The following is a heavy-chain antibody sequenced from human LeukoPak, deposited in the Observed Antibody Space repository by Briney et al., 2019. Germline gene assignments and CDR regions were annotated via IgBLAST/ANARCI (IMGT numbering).Heavy chain of an antibody. CDR1: GFTFSSYG. J-gene: IGHJ4*02. Sequence: GVSLRLSCAASGFTFSSYGMHWVRQAPGKGLEWVAVISYDGSNKYYADSVKGRFTISRDNSKNTLYLQMNSLRAEDTAVYYCAKDLDYDTIGAFDYWGQGTLVTVSS. V-gene: IGHV3-30*18. CDR2: ISYDGSNK. D-gene: IGHD3-22*01. CDR3: AKDLDYDTIGAFDY.